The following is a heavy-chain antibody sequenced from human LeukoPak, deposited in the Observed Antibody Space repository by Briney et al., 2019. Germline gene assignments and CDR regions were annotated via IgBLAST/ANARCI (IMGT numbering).Heavy chain of an antibody. D-gene: IGHD3-10*01. CDR2: IWYDGSKK. Sequence: GGSLRLSCAASGFTFSSYGMHWVRQAPGKGLEWVAVIWYDGSKKYYVDSVKGRFTISRDNSKNTLYLQMDSLRAEDTAVYYCARDEGNYGDYFDYWGQGTLVTVSS. CDR3: ARDEGNYGDYFDY. J-gene: IGHJ4*02. V-gene: IGHV3-33*01. CDR1: GFTFSSYG.